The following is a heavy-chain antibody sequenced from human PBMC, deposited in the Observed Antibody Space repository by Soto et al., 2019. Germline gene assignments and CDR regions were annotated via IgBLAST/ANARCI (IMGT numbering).Heavy chain of an antibody. Sequence: EVQLLESGGGLVQPGGSLRLSCAASGFTFSSYAMSWVRQAPGKGLEWVSAISGSGGSTYYADSVKGRFTISRDNSKNPLYLQMNSLRAEDTAVYYCAKVVEWGVVTAGWGQGTLVTVSS. J-gene: IGHJ4*02. D-gene: IGHD2-21*02. CDR2: ISGSGGST. CDR1: GFTFSSYA. CDR3: AKVVEWGVVTAG. V-gene: IGHV3-23*01.